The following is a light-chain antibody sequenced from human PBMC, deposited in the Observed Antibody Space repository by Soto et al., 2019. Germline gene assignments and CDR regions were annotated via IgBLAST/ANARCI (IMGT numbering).Light chain of an antibody. CDR2: AAS. Sequence: DIQMSQSPSSLSASVGDRFTITCRAAESISRHLNWYQQKPGRAPDLLIYAASTLQNGVPSRFTGSGSGTEFTLTITGLQLEDFATYYCQQDYSTLATFGQGTRLEI. CDR1: ESISRH. J-gene: IGKJ5*01. CDR3: QQDYSTLAT. V-gene: IGKV1-39*01.